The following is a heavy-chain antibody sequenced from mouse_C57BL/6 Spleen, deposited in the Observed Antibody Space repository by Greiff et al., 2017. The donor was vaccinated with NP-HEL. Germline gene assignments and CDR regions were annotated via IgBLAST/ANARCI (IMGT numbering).Heavy chain of an antibody. CDR2: ISSGSSTI. CDR3: ARRANWVWFAY. V-gene: IGHV5-17*01. D-gene: IGHD4-1*01. J-gene: IGHJ3*01. Sequence: EVQRVESGGGLVKPGGSLKLSCAASGFTFSDYGMHWVRQAPEKGLEWVAYISSGSSTIYYADTVKGRFTISRDNAKNTLLLQMTSLRSEDTAMYYCARRANWVWFAYWGQGTLVTVSA. CDR1: GFTFSDYG.